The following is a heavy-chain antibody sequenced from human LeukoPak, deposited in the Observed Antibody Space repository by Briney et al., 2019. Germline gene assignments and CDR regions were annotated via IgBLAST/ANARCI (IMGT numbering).Heavy chain of an antibody. D-gene: IGHD3-10*01. CDR3: ARDLADDYGSGSYYIRY. J-gene: IGHJ4*02. Sequence: GGSLRLSCAASGFTFSSYAMSWVRQAPGKGLEWVSAISGSGGSTYYADSVKGRFTISRDNSKNTLYLQMNSLRAEDTAVYYCARDLADDYGSGSYYIRYWGQGTLVTVSS. CDR1: GFTFSSYA. CDR2: ISGSGGST. V-gene: IGHV3-23*01.